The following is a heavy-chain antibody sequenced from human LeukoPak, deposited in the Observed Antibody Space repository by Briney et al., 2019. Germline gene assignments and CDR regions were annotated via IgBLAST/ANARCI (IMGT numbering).Heavy chain of an antibody. J-gene: IGHJ5*02. CDR1: GYTFTGYY. CDR3: ARNPRIAARWPASPRNWFDP. V-gene: IGHV1-2*02. Sequence: ASVKVSCKASGYTFTGYYMHWVRQAPGQGLEWMGWINPNSGGTNYAQKFQGRVTMTRDTSISTAYMELSRLRSDDTAVYYCARNPRIAARWPASPRNWFDPWGQGTLVTVSS. CDR2: INPNSGGT. D-gene: IGHD6-6*01.